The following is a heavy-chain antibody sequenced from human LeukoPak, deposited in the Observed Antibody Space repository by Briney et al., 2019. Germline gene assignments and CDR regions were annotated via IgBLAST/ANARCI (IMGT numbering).Heavy chain of an antibody. CDR3: AGDGLPYYNFWSGYPY. CDR1: GFIFDNYG. CDR2: INWNGDST. Sequence: PGGSLRLSCVASGFIFDNYGLSWVREVPGKGLEWGSGINWNGDSTGYADSVKGRFTISRDNAKNSLYLQMNSLRAEDTAFYYCAGDGLPYYNFWSGYPYWGQGILVTVSS. D-gene: IGHD3-3*01. V-gene: IGHV3-20*04. J-gene: IGHJ4*02.